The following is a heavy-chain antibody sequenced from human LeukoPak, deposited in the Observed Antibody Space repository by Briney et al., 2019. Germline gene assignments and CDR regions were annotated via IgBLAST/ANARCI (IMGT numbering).Heavy chain of an antibody. CDR2: IYYSGST. Sequence: SQTLSLTCSVSGDSISSGGYYWSWIRQPPGKGLEWIGYIYYSGSTNYNPSLKSRVTISVDTSKNQFSLKLSSVTAADTAVYYCARAISHDYGDLDFDYWGQGTLVTVSS. J-gene: IGHJ4*02. CDR1: GDSISSGGYY. CDR3: ARAISHDYGDLDFDY. D-gene: IGHD4-17*01. V-gene: IGHV4-61*08.